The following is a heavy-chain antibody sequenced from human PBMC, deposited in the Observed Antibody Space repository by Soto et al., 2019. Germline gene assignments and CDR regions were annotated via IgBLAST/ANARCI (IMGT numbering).Heavy chain of an antibody. CDR3: ARRTGDSSSWTRYFQH. V-gene: IGHV4-34*01. J-gene: IGHJ1*01. CDR1: GGSFSGYY. Sequence: QVQLQQWGAGLLKPSETLSLTCAVYGGSFSGYYWSWIRQPPAKGLEGIGEINHSGSTNYNPSLNSRLTISVDTSKNQCSLMLSSVTAADTAVYYCARRTGDSSSWTRYFQHWGQGTLVAVSS. D-gene: IGHD6-13*01. CDR2: INHSGST.